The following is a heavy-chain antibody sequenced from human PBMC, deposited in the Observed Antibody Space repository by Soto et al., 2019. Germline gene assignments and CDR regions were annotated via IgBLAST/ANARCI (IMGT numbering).Heavy chain of an antibody. Sequence: GGSLRLSCAASGFTFSSYAMSWVRQAPGKGLEWVSAISGSGGSTYYADSVKGRFTISRDNSKNTLYLQMNSLRAEDTAVYYCAKNPSRFLIVVVPKPAYWGQGTLVTVSS. CDR2: ISGSGGST. CDR1: GFTFSSYA. D-gene: IGHD3-22*01. J-gene: IGHJ4*02. CDR3: AKNPSRFLIVVVPKPAY. V-gene: IGHV3-23*01.